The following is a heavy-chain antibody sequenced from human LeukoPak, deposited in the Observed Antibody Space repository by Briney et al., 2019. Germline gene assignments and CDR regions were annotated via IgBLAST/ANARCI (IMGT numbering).Heavy chain of an antibody. CDR1: GYTFTSYD. CDR2: MNPNSGNT. CDR3: ARDVTMVRGVSDY. Sequence: GASVKVSCKASGYTFTSYDINWVRQATGQGLEWMGWMNPNSGNTGYAQKFQGRVTMTRNTSISTAYMELSSLRSEDTAVYYCARDVTMVRGVSDYWGQGTLVTVSS. D-gene: IGHD3-10*01. V-gene: IGHV1-8*01. J-gene: IGHJ4*02.